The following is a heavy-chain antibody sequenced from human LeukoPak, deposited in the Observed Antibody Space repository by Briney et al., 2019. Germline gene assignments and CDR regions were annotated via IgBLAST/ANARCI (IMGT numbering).Heavy chain of an antibody. CDR1: GFTFSSYS. J-gene: IGHJ5*02. CDR2: IRYDGSNK. CDR3: ARSGHGWNVLDSWFDP. V-gene: IGHV3-33*08. D-gene: IGHD1-1*01. Sequence: GGSLRLSCAASGFTFSSYSMNWVRQAPGKGLEWVAFIRYDGSNKYYADSVKGRFTISRDSSKNTLYLQMNSLRAEDTAVYYCARSGHGWNVLDSWFDPWGQGTLVTVSS.